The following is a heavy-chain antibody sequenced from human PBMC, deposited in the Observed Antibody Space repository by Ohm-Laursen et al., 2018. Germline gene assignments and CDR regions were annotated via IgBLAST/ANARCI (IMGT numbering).Heavy chain of an antibody. CDR3: ARDILTGYYTDYYYYYGMDV. CDR1: GFIFDNYA. J-gene: IGHJ6*02. CDR2: IIWNSGNR. D-gene: IGHD3-9*01. Sequence: SLRLSCSASGFIFDNYAMHWVRQAPGKGLEWVSGIIWNSGNRAYADSVMGRFTISRDNAKNSLYLQMNSLRAEDTAVYYCARDILTGYYTDYYYYYGMDVWGQGTTVTVSS. V-gene: IGHV3-9*01.